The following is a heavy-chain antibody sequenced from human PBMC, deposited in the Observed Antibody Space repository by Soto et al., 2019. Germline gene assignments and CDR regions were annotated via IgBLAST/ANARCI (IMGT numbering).Heavy chain of an antibody. D-gene: IGHD3-16*01. CDR2: ISYDGSNR. V-gene: IGHV3-30*18. J-gene: IGHJ4*02. CDR1: GFTFNTYG. CDR3: AKDLDGGPEY. Sequence: GGSLRLSCAASGFTFNTYGMHWVRQAPGKGLEWVAVISYDGSNRYYADSVKGRFTISRDASKNTVDLQMNSLRAEDTAVYYCAKDLDGGPEYWGQGTLVTVSS.